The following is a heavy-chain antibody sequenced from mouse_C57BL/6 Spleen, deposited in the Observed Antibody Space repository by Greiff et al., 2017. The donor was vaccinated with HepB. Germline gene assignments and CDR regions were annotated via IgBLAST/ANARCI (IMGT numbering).Heavy chain of an antibody. D-gene: IGHD1-1*01. CDR1: GFTFSDYG. J-gene: IGHJ4*01. CDR3: ARPTVVGPMDY. V-gene: IGHV5-17*01. Sequence: EVKLMESGGGLVKPGGSLKLSCAASGFTFSDYGMHWVRQAPEKGLEWVAYISSGSSTIYYADTVKGRFTISRDNAKNTLFLQMTSLRSEDTAMYYCARPTVVGPMDYWGQGTSVTVSS. CDR2: ISSGSSTI.